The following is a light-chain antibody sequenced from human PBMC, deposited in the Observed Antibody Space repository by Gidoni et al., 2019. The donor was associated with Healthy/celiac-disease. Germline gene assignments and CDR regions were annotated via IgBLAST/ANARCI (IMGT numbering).Light chain of an antibody. J-gene: IGKJ1*01. CDR3: QQSYSTPRT. Sequence: DIQMTQSPSSLSASVGDRVTITCRASQSISSYLNWDQQKPGKAPKLLIYAASSLQSGVPSRFSGGGSGTDFTLTISSLQPEDFATYYCQQSYSTPRTFGQGTKVEIK. V-gene: IGKV1-39*01. CDR1: QSISSY. CDR2: AAS.